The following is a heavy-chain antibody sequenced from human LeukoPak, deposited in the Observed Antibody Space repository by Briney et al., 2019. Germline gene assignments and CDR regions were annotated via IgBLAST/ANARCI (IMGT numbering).Heavy chain of an antibody. CDR3: ARVPYFDAFDI. Sequence: GGSLRLSCAASGFTFSSCSMNWVRQAPGKGLEWVSSISSSSSYIHYADSVKGRFTISRDNAKNSLYLQMNSLRAEDTAVYYCARVPYFDAFDIWGQGTMVTVSS. V-gene: IGHV3-21*01. CDR1: GFTFSSCS. CDR2: ISSSSSYI. D-gene: IGHD2-21*01. J-gene: IGHJ3*02.